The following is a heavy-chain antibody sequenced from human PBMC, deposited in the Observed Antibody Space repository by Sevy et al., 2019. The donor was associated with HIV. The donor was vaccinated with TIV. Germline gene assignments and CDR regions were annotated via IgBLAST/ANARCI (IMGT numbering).Heavy chain of an antibody. CDR1: GFTFSSYA. CDR2: ISGSGSST. D-gene: IGHD3-22*01. J-gene: IGHJ6*03. Sequence: GGSLRLSCVASGFTFSSYAMSWVRQVPGKGLEWVSGISGSGSSTYYADSVKGRFTISRDNLRHTLYLQMNSLRAEDTAVYYCAKDNKDRTFYYYYYMDVWGKGTTVTVSS. V-gene: IGHV3-23*01. CDR3: AKDNKDRTFYYYYYMDV.